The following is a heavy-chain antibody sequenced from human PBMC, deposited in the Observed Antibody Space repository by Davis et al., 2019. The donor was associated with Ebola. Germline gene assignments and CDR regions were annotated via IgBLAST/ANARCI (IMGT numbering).Heavy chain of an antibody. CDR2: MNPNSGNT. Sequence: ASVKVSCKASGYTFTSYDINWVRQATGQGLEWMGWMNPNSGNTGYAQKFQGRVTITADESTSTAYMELSSLRSEDTAVYYCARAMTTVTTVWFDPWGQGTLVTVSS. CDR3: ARAMTTVTTVWFDP. J-gene: IGHJ5*02. CDR1: GYTFTSYD. V-gene: IGHV1-8*01. D-gene: IGHD4-17*01.